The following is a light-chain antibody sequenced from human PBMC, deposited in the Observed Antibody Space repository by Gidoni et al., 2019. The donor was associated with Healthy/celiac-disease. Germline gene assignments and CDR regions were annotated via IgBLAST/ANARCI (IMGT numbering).Light chain of an antibody. CDR1: QSISSY. J-gene: IGKJ2*01. CDR2: AAS. V-gene: IGKV1-39*01. CDR3: QQSYSTPRT. Sequence: DIQMTQSPSSLSASVGDRVTITCRAIQSISSYVNWYQQKPGKAPKLLIYAASSLQSGVPSRFSFSGSGTDFTLTISSLQPEDFATYYCQQSYSTPRTFGQGTKLEIK.